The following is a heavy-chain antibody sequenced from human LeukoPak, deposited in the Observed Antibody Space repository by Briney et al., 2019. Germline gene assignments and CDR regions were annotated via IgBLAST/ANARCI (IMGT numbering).Heavy chain of an antibody. D-gene: IGHD2-2*01. CDR1: GYTFTSYD. V-gene: IGHV1-8*01. CDR3: ANRVVVPAAIDY. J-gene: IGHJ4*02. Sequence: ASVKVSCKASGYTFTSYDINWVRQTTGQGLEWMGWMNPNSGNTGYAQKFQGRVTMTRNTSISTAYMEMSSLRSEDTAVYYCANRVVVPAAIDYWGQGTLVTVSS. CDR2: MNPNSGNT.